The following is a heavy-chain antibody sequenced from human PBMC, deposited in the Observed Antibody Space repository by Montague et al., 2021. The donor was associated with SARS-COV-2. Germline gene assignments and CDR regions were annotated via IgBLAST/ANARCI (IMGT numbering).Heavy chain of an antibody. CDR2: IYDSGST. D-gene: IGHD4-17*01. Sequence: ETLSLTCIVSGSSVRSYFWSWIRQPPGKGLEWIGNIYDSGSTNYNPSLKSRVTISVDTSKNQFSLKLSAVTAADTAVYYCAKENTVTTFGGPYYIDSWGQGTLVTVSA. J-gene: IGHJ4*02. CDR3: AKENTVTTFGGPYYIDS. V-gene: IGHV4-59*02. CDR1: GSSVRSYF.